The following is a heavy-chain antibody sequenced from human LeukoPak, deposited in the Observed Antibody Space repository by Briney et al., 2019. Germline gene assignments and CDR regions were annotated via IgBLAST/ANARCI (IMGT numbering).Heavy chain of an antibody. CDR3: AKESDSGYHSEGPKT. CDR2: VRNDGSNE. Sequence: GGSLSLSCAASGFVLSDYGMHWVRQAPGKGLEWVAFVRNDGSNEYYVGSVKGRFTISRDKSKNTLYLQMNSLRAEDTAVYSCAKESDSGYHSEGPKTWGLGTLVTVSS. D-gene: IGHD5-12*01. J-gene: IGHJ5*02. V-gene: IGHV3-30*02. CDR1: GFVLSDYG.